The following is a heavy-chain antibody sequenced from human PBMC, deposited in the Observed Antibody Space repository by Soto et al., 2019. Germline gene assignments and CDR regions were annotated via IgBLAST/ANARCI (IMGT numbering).Heavy chain of an antibody. CDR2: IKNDGSGT. J-gene: IGHJ5*01. Sequence: LRHSGSASGFTHNYYLMHWVRQAPGIRLVWVSRIKNDGSGTSYADSVKGRFTISRDSAKNTVYLQLNSLRAEDTTVYYYEISNW. CDR3: EISNW. CDR1: GFTHNYYL. V-gene: IGHV3-74*01.